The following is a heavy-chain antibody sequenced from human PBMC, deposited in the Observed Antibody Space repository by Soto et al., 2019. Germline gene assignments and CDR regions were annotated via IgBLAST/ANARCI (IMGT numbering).Heavy chain of an antibody. CDR1: GYTFTSYD. V-gene: IGHV1-8*01. CDR2: MNPNSGNT. CDR3: ARPSYATWSGYYYYMDV. Sequence: GASVKVSCKASGYTFTSYDINWVRQATGQGLEWMGWMNPNSGNTGYAQKFQGRVTMTRNTSISTAYMELSSLRSEDTAVYYCARPSYATWSGYYYYMDVWGKGTTVTVSS. D-gene: IGHD3-3*01. J-gene: IGHJ6*03.